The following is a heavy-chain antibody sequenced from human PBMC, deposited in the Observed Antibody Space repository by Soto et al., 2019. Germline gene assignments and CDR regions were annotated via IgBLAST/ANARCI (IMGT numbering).Heavy chain of an antibody. Sequence: GASVKVSCKASGYTFTSYGISWVRQAPGQGLEWMGWISAYNGNTNYAQKLQGRVTMTTDTSTSTAYMELRSLRSDDTAVYYCARDLNWNYQFQNYYYYYMDVWGKGTTVTVSS. CDR3: ARDLNWNYQFQNYYYYYMDV. D-gene: IGHD1-7*01. CDR1: GYTFTSYG. CDR2: ISAYNGNT. J-gene: IGHJ6*03. V-gene: IGHV1-18*01.